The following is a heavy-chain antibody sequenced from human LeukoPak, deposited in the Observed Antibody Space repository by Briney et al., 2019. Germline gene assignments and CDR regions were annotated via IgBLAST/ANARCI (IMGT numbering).Heavy chain of an antibody. CDR3: AMGSNRYDSSDFDY. J-gene: IGHJ4*02. V-gene: IGHV3-15*01. CDR2: IYSKANGATT. D-gene: IGHD3-22*01. CDR1: GFTFSNVW. Sequence: GGSLRLSCAAPGFTFSNVWINWVRQAPGKGAECVGRIYSKANGATTEYAAAVKGRFIISRDDSTNMLYLQMNSLKTEDTAVYYCAMGSNRYDSSDFDYWGQGTLVTVSS.